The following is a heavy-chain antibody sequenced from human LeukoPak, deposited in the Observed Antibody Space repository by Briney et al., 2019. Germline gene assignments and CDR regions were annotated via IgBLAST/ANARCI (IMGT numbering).Heavy chain of an antibody. D-gene: IGHD5-24*01. Sequence: PGGSLRLSCAASGFTFSNYWMTWVRQAPGKGLEWLSYISSGSNSIYYADSAKGRFTISRDNAKNSVYLQMNSLRVEDTAVYYCANVGRMGYWGQGTLVTVSS. J-gene: IGHJ4*02. CDR1: GFTFSNYW. CDR3: ANVGRMGY. CDR2: ISSGSNSI. V-gene: IGHV3-48*01.